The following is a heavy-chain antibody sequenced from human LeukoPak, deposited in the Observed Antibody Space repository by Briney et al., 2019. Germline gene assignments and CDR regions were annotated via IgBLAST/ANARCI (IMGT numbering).Heavy chain of an antibody. CDR2: IGPSDSYT. V-gene: IGHV5-10-1*01. J-gene: IGHJ6*02. CDR3: ARPPPRDYSNYPLGYYGMDV. Sequence: GESLKISCKGSGYSFTSYWISWVRQMPGKGLEWMGRIGPSDSYTNYSPSFQGHVTISADKSISTAYLQWSSLKASDTAMYYCARPPPRDYSNYPLGYYGMDVWGQGTTVTVSS. D-gene: IGHD4-11*01. CDR1: GYSFTSYW.